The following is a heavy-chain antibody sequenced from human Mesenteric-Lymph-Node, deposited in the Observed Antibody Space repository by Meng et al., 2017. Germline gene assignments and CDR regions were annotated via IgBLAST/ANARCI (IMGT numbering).Heavy chain of an antibody. V-gene: IGHV1-69*04. CDR2: IIPILGIA. D-gene: IGHD2-2*01. Sequence: SVKVSCKASGGTFSSYTISWVRQAPGQGLEWMGRIIPILGIANYAQKFQGRVTITADKSTSTAYMELSSLRSEDTAMYYCARDPHRPAQYYYYGMDVWGQGTTVTVSS. CDR1: GGTFSSYT. CDR3: ARDPHRPAQYYYYGMDV. J-gene: IGHJ6*02.